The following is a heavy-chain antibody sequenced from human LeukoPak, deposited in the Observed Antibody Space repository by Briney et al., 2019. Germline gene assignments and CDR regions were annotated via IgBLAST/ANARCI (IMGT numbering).Heavy chain of an antibody. V-gene: IGHV3-23*01. J-gene: IGHJ4*02. CDR2: ISGSGGST. Sequence: PGGSLRLSCAASGFTFSSYAMSWVRQAPGKGLEWVSAISGSGGSTYYADSVKGRFTISRDNSKNTLYLQMNSLRAEDTAVYYCAKDLGEYYYDSSGYYYAFDYWGQGTLVTVSS. D-gene: IGHD3-22*01. CDR1: GFTFSSYA. CDR3: AKDLGEYYYDSSGYYYAFDY.